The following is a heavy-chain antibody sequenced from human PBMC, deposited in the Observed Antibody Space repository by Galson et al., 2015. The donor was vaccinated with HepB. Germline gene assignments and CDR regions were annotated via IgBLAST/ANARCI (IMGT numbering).Heavy chain of an antibody. J-gene: IGHJ4*02. Sequence: LRLSCAASGFTFSSYAMHWVRQAPGKGLEWVAVISYDGSNKYYADSVKGRFTISRDNSKNTLYLQMNSLRADDTALYYCAKERSQTTAFDSWGQGTLVTVSS. D-gene: IGHD4-17*01. CDR3: AKERSQTTAFDS. CDR2: ISYDGSNK. CDR1: GFTFSSYA. V-gene: IGHV3-30-3*01.